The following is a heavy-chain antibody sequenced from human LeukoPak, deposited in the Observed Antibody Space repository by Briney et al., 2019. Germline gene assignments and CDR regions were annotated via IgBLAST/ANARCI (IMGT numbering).Heavy chain of an antibody. CDR3: ASIVVVPAAIPGGFDP. V-gene: IGHV3-23*01. CDR2: ISGSGGSI. J-gene: IGHJ5*02. Sequence: PGGSLRLSCAASGFTFSSYAMSWVRQAPGKGLEWVSAISGSGGSIYYADSVKGRFTISRDNSKNTLYLQMNSLRAEDTAVYYCASIVVVPAAIPGGFDPWGQGTLVTVSS. D-gene: IGHD2-2*02. CDR1: GFTFSSYA.